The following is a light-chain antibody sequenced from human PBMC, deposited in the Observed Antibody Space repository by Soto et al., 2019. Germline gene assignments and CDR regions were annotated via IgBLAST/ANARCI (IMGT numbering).Light chain of an antibody. Sequence: DIQMTQSPSTLSASVGDKVTITCRASQSISSWLAWYQQKPGKAPKLLIYDASSLESGFPSRFSGSGSGTEFTLTISSLQPDDFATYYCQQYNSAWTFGQGTKV. CDR2: DAS. V-gene: IGKV1-5*01. CDR1: QSISSW. CDR3: QQYNSAWT. J-gene: IGKJ1*01.